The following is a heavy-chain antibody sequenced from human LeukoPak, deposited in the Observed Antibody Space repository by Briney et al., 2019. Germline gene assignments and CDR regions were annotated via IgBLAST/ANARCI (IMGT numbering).Heavy chain of an antibody. CDR2: ISGSGGST. V-gene: IGHV3-23*01. J-gene: IGHJ4*02. D-gene: IGHD3-3*01. CDR3: AKVPSPFGVVRYFDY. Sequence: GGSLRLSCAASGFTFSSYAMSWVRQAPGKGLEWVSAISGSGGSTYYADSVKGRFTISRDNSKNTLYLQMNSLRAEDTAVYYCAKVPSPFGVVRYFDYRGQGTLVTVSS. CDR1: GFTFSSYA.